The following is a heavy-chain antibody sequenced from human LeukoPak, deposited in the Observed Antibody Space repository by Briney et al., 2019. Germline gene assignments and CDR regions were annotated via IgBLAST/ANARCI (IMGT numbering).Heavy chain of an antibody. Sequence: SETLSLTCTVSGGSISGSSHYWGWIRQPPGKGLEWIGSIYYSGSTYHNPSLQSRVTISVDTSKNEISLKLTSVTAADTAVYYCARHNSASYGYGYDDWGQRTLV. CDR2: IYYSGST. J-gene: IGHJ4*02. CDR1: GGSISGSSHY. D-gene: IGHD5-18*01. V-gene: IGHV4-39*01. CDR3: ARHNSASYGYGYDD.